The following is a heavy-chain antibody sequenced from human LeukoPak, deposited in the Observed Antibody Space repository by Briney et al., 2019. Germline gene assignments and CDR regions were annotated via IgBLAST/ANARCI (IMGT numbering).Heavy chain of an antibody. J-gene: IGHJ4*02. CDR3: ARDRRKVIVGATGELDFDY. Sequence: ASVKVSCKASGHTFTGYYMHWVRQAPGQGLEWMGWINPNSGGTNYAQKFQGRVTMTRDTSISTAYMELSRLRSDDTAVYYCARDRRKVIVGATGELDFDYWGQGTLVTVSS. D-gene: IGHD1-26*01. CDR2: INPNSGGT. CDR1: GHTFTGYY. V-gene: IGHV1-2*02.